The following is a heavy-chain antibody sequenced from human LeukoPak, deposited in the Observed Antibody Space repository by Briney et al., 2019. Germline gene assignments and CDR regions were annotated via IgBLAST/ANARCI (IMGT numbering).Heavy chain of an antibody. CDR2: ISGSGTTT. V-gene: IGHV3-23*01. J-gene: IGHJ5*02. Sequence: PGGSLRLSCAASGFTFSNYAMSWVRQAPGKGLEWVSDISGSGTTTNYADSVKGRFTISRDNSRNTLYLRMNSLRAEDTAVYYCAKERVSSGWNPHWFDPWGQGTLVAVSS. CDR3: AKERVSSGWNPHWFDP. D-gene: IGHD6-19*01. CDR1: GFTFSNYA.